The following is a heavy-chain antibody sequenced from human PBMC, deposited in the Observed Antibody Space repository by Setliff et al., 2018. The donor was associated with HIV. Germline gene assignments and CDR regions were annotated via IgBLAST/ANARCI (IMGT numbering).Heavy chain of an antibody. D-gene: IGHD5-12*01. CDR3: AREQWLQYFDD. CDR2: IYATGGT. J-gene: IGHJ4*02. Sequence: SETLSLTCTVSGGSVRGDPYYWSWIRKSAGKGLEWIGRIYATGGTNYNPSLKSRVTISLATSTNQFSLRLTSVTAADTAVYYCAREQWLQYFDDWGQGALVTVSS. V-gene: IGHV4-61*02. CDR1: GGSVRGDPYY.